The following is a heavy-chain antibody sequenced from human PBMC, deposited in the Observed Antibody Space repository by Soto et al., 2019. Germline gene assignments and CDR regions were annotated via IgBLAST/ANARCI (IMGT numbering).Heavy chain of an antibody. J-gene: IGHJ1*01. Sequence: QLQLQESGPGLVKPSETLSLTCTVSGDSISTRSNYWAWIRQPPGKGLEWIGSIYYTGGTYYNPSRKRRVTLFLATSKNQFPRNLKCVTAADTAVYYCAREGPPIRAHNPPEDFQRWGQGTPVTVSS. CDR3: AREGPPIRAHNPPEDFQR. V-gene: IGHV4-39*02. CDR1: GDSISTRSNY. CDR2: IYYTGGT.